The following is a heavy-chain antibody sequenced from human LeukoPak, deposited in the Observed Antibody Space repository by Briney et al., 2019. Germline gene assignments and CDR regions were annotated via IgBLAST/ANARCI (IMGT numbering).Heavy chain of an antibody. V-gene: IGHV3-23*01. CDR3: AKDVLVYGVTTRYNWFDP. D-gene: IGHD2-2*01. CDR1: GFTFSSYG. CDR2: ISGSGGTT. Sequence: PGGSLRLSCAASGFTFSSYGMSWVRQAPGKGLEWVSAISGSGGTTYYADSVKGRFTISRDNSKNTLYLQMNSLRAEDTAVYYCAKDVLVYGVTTRYNWFDPWGQGTLVTVSS. J-gene: IGHJ5*02.